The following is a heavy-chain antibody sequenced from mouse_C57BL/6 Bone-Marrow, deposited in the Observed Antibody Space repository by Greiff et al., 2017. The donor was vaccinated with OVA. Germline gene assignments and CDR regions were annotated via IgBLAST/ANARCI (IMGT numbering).Heavy chain of an antibody. CDR2: ISDGGSYT. D-gene: IGHD3-3*01. Sequence: EVQRVESGGGLVKPGGSLKLSCAASGFTFSSYAMSWVRQTPEKRLEWVATISDGGSYTYYPDNVKGRFTISRDNAKNNLYLQMSHLKSEDTAMYYCAREDRPYWYFDVWGTGTTVTVSS. J-gene: IGHJ1*03. V-gene: IGHV5-4*01. CDR1: GFTFSSYA. CDR3: AREDRPYWYFDV.